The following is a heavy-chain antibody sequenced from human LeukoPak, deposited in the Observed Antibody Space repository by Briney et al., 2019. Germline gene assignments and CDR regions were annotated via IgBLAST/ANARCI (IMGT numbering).Heavy chain of an antibody. Sequence: PSETLSLTCTVSGGSISPYYLSWIRQPAGQGLEWIGRIYYTGTTDYNPSLKSRVSMSLDTSTKQFSLKLSSVTAADTAVYYCARGLTAAVDRALDYWGQGTLVTVSS. CDR1: GGSISPYY. J-gene: IGHJ4*02. CDR3: ARGLTAAVDRALDY. V-gene: IGHV4-4*07. CDR2: IYYTGTT. D-gene: IGHD6-13*01.